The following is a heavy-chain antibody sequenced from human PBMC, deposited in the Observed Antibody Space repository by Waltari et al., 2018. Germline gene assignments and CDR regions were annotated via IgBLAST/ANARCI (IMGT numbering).Heavy chain of an antibody. J-gene: IGHJ5*02. V-gene: IGHV1-69*02. CDR3: ASSDYYDSSGYLANWFDP. CDR2: IIPILGIA. D-gene: IGHD3-22*01. Sequence: QGLEWMGRIIPILGIANYAQKFQGRVTITADKSTSTAYMELSSLRSEDTAVYYCASSDYYDSSGYLANWFDPWGQGTLVTVSS.